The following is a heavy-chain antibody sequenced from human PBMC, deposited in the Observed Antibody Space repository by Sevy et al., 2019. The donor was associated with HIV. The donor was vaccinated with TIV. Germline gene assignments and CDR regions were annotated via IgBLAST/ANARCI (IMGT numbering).Heavy chain of an antibody. CDR1: GFTFSDYY. D-gene: IGHD3-10*01. J-gene: IGHJ4*02. CDR2: ISSSSSYT. Sequence: GGSLRLSCAASGFTFSDYYMSWIRQAPGKGLEWVSYISSSSSYTNYADSVKGRFTISRDNAKNSLYLQMNSLRAEDTAVYYCARTGAGGYNRGVVDYRGQGTLVTVSS. CDR3: ARTGAGGYNRGVVDY. V-gene: IGHV3-11*06.